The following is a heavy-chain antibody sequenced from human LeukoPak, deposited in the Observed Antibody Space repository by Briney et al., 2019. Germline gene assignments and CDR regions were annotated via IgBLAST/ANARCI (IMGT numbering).Heavy chain of an antibody. CDR2: FSGSGGST. J-gene: IGHJ4*02. V-gene: IGHV3-23*01. CDR1: GFTFSSYA. D-gene: IGHD6-19*01. Sequence: GGSLRLSCAASGFTFSSYAMSWVRQAPGKGLECISGFSGSGGSTYYADSVKGRFTISRDNAKNSLYLQMNSLRAEDTALYYCAKAPRYSSGWFLAYFDYWGQGTLVTVSS. CDR3: AKAPRYSSGWFLAYFDY.